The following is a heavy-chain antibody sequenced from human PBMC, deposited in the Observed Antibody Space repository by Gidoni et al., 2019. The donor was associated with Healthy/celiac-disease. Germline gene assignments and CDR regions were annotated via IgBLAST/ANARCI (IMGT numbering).Heavy chain of an antibody. D-gene: IGHD2-2*01. CDR2: IIPILGTA. Sequence: LVQSGSDVKKPASSVTVSCKASVCPFSSYAISWVLQAPGQGLEWMGGIIPILGTANYAQKFQGRVTITADKSTSTAYMELSSLRSEDKAVYYCASLEALPEYQLLLQNDYYYGMDVWGQGTKVTVSS. J-gene: IGHJ6*02. CDR3: ASLEALPEYQLLLQNDYYYGMDV. CDR1: VCPFSSYA. V-gene: IGHV1-69*06.